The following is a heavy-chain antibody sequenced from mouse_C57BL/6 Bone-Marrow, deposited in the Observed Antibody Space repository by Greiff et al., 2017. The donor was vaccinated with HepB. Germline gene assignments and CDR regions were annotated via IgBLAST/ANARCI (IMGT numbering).Heavy chain of an antibody. J-gene: IGHJ2*01. V-gene: IGHV1-4*01. CDR3: ARTRRSFDC. CDR2: INPSSGYT. CDR1: GYTFTSYT. Sequence: VMLVESGAELARPGASVKMSCKASGYTFTSYTMHWVKQRPGQGLEWIGYINPSSGYTKYNQKFKDKATLTADKSSSTAYMQLSSLTSEDSAVYYCARTRRSFDCWGRGTTLTASS.